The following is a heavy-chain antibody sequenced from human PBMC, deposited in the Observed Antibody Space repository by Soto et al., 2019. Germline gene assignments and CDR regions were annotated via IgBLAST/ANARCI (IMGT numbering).Heavy chain of an antibody. CDR3: ARDRSAYCSSTSCARNTPYYYYGMDV. V-gene: IGHV1-69*04. Sequence: SVKVSCKASGGTFSSYTISWVRQAPGQGLEWMGRIIPILGIANYAQKFQGRVTITADKSTSTAYMELSSLRSEDTAVYYCARDRSAYCSSTSCARNTPYYYYGMDVWGQGTTVTVSS. D-gene: IGHD2-2*01. J-gene: IGHJ6*02. CDR2: IIPILGIA. CDR1: GGTFSSYT.